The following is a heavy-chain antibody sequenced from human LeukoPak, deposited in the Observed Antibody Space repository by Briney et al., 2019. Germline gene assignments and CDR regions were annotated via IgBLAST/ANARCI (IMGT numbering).Heavy chain of an antibody. J-gene: IGHJ6*03. CDR2: ISSSDSTI. V-gene: IGHV3-48*03. Sequence: GGSVRLSCVASGFTFSSYEINWVRQAPGKGLEWVSYISSSDSTIYYPDSVKGRFTISRDNAKNSLYLQMNSLRAEDTAVYYCARDRSTWYSSSWSPPHYYMDVWGKGTTVTVSS. D-gene: IGHD6-13*01. CDR1: GFTFSSYE. CDR3: ARDRSTWYSSSWSPPHYYMDV.